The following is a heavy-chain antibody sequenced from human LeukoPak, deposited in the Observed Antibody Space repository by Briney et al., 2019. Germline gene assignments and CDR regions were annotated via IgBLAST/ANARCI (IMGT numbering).Heavy chain of an antibody. V-gene: IGHV3-15*01. D-gene: IGHD6-13*01. CDR3: TTVGSSWGFDY. CDR1: GFTFSAAW. CDR2: IKNRSDGGAT. Sequence: GGSLRLSCAASGFTFSAAWMTWVRQTPGKGLECVGPIKNRSDGGATDYPTPVKGRFAISRDDSKNTLYLQMNSLKIEDTGVYYCTTVGSSWGFDYWGQGTLVTVSS. J-gene: IGHJ4*02.